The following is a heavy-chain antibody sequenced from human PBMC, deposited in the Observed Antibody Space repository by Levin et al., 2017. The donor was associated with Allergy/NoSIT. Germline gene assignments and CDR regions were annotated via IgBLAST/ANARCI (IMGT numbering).Heavy chain of an antibody. CDR1: GGSFSGYY. CDR2: INHSGST. Sequence: PSETLSLTCAVYGGSFSGYYWSWIRQPPGKELEWIGEINHSGSTNYNPSLKSRVTISVDTSENQFSLKLSSVTAADTAVYYCATAYCGGDCYYYYGMDVWGQGTTVTVSS. D-gene: IGHD2-21*02. CDR3: ATAYCGGDCYYYYGMDV. V-gene: IGHV4-34*01. J-gene: IGHJ6*02.